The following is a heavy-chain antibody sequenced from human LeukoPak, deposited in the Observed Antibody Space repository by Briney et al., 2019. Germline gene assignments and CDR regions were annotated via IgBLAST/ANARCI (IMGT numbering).Heavy chain of an antibody. J-gene: IGHJ4*02. CDR1: GGSISSGSYY. CDR3: AREVYGSGSYYIDY. V-gene: IGHV4-61*02. CDR2: IYTSGST. Sequence: SETLSLTCTVSGGSISSGSYYWSWIRQPAGKGLEWIGRIYTSGSTNYNPSLKSRVTISVDASKNQFSLKLSSVTAADTAVYYCAREVYGSGSYYIDYWGQGTLVTVSS. D-gene: IGHD3-10*01.